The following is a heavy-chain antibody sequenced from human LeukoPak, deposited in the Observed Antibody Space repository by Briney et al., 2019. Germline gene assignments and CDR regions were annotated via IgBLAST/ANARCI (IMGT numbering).Heavy chain of an antibody. Sequence: GGSLRLSCAASGFTFSSYSMNWVRQAPGKGLEWVSSISSSSYIYYADSVKGRFTISRDNAKNSLYLQMNSLRAEDTAVYYCARDQIAAAGEIGYWGQGTLVTVSS. CDR1: GFTFSSYS. J-gene: IGHJ4*02. V-gene: IGHV3-21*01. CDR3: ARDQIAAAGEIGY. D-gene: IGHD6-13*01. CDR2: ISSSSYI.